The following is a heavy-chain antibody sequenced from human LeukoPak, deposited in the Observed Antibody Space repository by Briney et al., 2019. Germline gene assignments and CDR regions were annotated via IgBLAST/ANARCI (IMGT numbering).Heavy chain of an antibody. CDR2: IKQDGSEK. CDR3: ARVDLGLRFYYYYYYYMDV. D-gene: IGHD5-12*01. J-gene: IGHJ6*03. Sequence: GGCLRLSCAASRFTFSSYWMSWVRQAPGEGMGWVAKIKQDGSEKYYVDSVKGRFTISRDNAKNSLYLQMNSLRAEDTAVYYCARVDLGLRFYYYYYYYMDVWGKGTTVTVSS. CDR1: RFTFSSYW. V-gene: IGHV3-7*01.